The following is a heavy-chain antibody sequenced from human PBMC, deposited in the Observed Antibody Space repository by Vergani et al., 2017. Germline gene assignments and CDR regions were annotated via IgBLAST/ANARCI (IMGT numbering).Heavy chain of an antibody. V-gene: IGHV1-69*04. D-gene: IGHD4-23*01. J-gene: IGHJ6*02. Sequence: QVQLVQSGAEVKKPGSSVKVSCKASGGPFKNSAFSWVRQVPGQGLEWMGRIVPILDRKEYAQKFQGRVAITADTSTSTVYMELSSLRSEDTAVYYCARDLGRSRVNSHYGMGVWGQGTTVTVSS. CDR2: IVPILDRK. CDR1: GGPFKNSA. CDR3: ARDLGRSRVNSHYGMGV.